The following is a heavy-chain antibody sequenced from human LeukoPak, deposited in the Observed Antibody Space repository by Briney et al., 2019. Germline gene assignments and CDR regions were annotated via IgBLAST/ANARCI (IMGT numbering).Heavy chain of an antibody. J-gene: IGHJ3*02. CDR3: ASSRPYYDILTGQSDDAFDI. CDR2: ITYSGTT. D-gene: IGHD3-9*01. V-gene: IGHV4-59*01. Sequence: PSETLSLTCTVSGGSLSSYYWSWIRQPPGKGLEWIGYITYSGTTNYNPSLNSRVTISVDTPKNQFSLKLTSVTAADTASYYCASSRPYYDILTGQSDDAFDIWGRGTMVTVSS. CDR1: GGSLSSYY.